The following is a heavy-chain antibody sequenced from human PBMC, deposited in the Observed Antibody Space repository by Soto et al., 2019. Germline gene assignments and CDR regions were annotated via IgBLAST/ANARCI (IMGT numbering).Heavy chain of an antibody. CDR3: ARGPPDGDPGDY. V-gene: IGHV4-31*03. CDR2: IYYSGRT. J-gene: IGHJ4*02. CDR1: GGSISSGGYY. Sequence: QVQLQESGPGLVKPSQTLSLTCTVSGGSISSGGYYWSWIRQHPGKGLEWIAYIYYSGRTYYNPSLKSRVIISVDTSKNQFSLKLRSVTAADTAVYYCARGPPDGDPGDYWGQGTLVTVSS.